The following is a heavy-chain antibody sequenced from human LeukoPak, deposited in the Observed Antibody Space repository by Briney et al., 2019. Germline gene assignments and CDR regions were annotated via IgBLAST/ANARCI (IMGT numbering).Heavy chain of an antibody. V-gene: IGHV4-30-2*01. D-gene: IGHD3-3*01. CDR3: ARDRAVRDDFWSGYYSTTR. CDR2: IYHSGST. Sequence: SETLSLTCTVSGGSISSGGYYWSWIRQPPGKGLEWIGYIYHSGSTYYNPSLKSRVTISVDRSKNQFSLKLSSVTAADTAVYYCARDRAVRDDFWSGYYSTTRWGQGTLVTVSS. J-gene: IGHJ4*02. CDR1: GGSISSGGYY.